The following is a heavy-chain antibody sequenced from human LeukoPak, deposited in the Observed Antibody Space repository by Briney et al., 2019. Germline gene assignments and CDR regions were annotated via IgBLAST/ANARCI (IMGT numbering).Heavy chain of an antibody. V-gene: IGHV4-39*07. J-gene: IGHJ4*02. CDR3: ARDLRAAAGGFDY. D-gene: IGHD6-13*01. CDR2: IYYSGST. Sequence: SETLSLTCTVSGGSISSSSYYWGWIRQPPGKGLEWIGSIYYSGSTYYNPSLKSRVTISVDTSKNQFSLKLSSVTAADTAVYYCARDLRAAAGGFDYWGQGTLVTVSS. CDR1: GGSISSSSYY.